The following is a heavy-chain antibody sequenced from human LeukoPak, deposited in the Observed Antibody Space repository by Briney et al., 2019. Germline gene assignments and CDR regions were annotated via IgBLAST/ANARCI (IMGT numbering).Heavy chain of an antibody. CDR3: ARHKVDYGDYYGDY. CDR1: GYSLTSYW. D-gene: IGHD4-17*01. J-gene: IGHJ4*02. CDR2: IYPGDSDT. Sequence: GESLKISCKGSGYSLTSYWIGRVRQMPGKGLEWKGIIYPGDSDTRYSPSFQGQVTISADKSISTAYLQWSSLKASDTAMYYCARHKVDYGDYYGDYWGQGTLVTVSS. V-gene: IGHV5-51*01.